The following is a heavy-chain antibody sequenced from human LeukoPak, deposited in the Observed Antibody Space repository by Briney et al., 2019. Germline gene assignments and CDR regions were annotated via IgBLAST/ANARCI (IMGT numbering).Heavy chain of an antibody. CDR3: ARDSSGYKILEC. V-gene: IGHV4-30-4*08. J-gene: IGHJ4*02. CDR2: ISHSGTT. CDR1: GASISSGGYY. Sequence: SETLSLTCTVSGASISSGGYYWSWIRQPPGKGLEWIGYISHSGTTYSNPSLESRVTISVDTSKNQFSLRLSSVTAADTAVYYCARDSSGYKILECWGQGTLVTVSS. D-gene: IGHD5-18*01.